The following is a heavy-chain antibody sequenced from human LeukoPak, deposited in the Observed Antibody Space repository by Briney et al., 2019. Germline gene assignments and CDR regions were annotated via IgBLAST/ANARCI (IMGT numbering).Heavy chain of an antibody. J-gene: IGHJ4*02. CDR3: ARYSKYHDSSIHYLDY. D-gene: IGHD3-22*01. V-gene: IGHV4-59*01. CDR2: IYYTGST. CDR1: GGSISDDY. Sequence: SETLSLTCTLSGGSISDDYCSWIRHSPGEGLGSFGYIYYTGSTTYSPSLKSRVTMSVNTSKNQFSLSLSSVTATDTAVYYCARYSKYHDSSIHYLDYWGQGTLVSVSS.